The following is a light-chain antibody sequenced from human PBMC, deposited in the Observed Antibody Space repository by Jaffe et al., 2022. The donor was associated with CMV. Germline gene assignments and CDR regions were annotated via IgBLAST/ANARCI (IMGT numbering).Light chain of an antibody. CDR2: KAS. CDR1: QSISTW. V-gene: IGKV1-5*03. CDR3: QQYNSYSWT. J-gene: IGKJ1*01. Sequence: DIQMTQSPSTLSASVGDRVTITCRASQSISTWLAWYQQKPGKAPNLLIYKASLLETGVPSRFSGSGSGTEFTLTINSLQADDFATYYCQQYNSYSWTFGQGTKVEIK.